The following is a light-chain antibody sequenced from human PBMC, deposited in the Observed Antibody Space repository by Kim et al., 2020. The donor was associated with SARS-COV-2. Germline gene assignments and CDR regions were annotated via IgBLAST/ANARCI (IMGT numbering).Light chain of an antibody. CDR2: GKN. CDR3: NSWNSSGNHLV. J-gene: IGLJ2*01. V-gene: IGLV3-19*01. CDR1: SLSSYY. Sequence: AVEQTGRITCQGDSLSSYYASWYQQKPGQAPVLVIYGKNNRPSGIPDRFSGSSSGNTASLTITGAQAEDEADYYCNSWNSSGNHLVFGGGTQLTVL.